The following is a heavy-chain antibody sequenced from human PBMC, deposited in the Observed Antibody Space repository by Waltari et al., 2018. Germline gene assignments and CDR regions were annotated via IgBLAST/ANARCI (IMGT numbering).Heavy chain of an antibody. D-gene: IGHD3-10*01. CDR1: GFFFCKYD. CDR3: AKDRSSDFYYGMDV. J-gene: IGHJ6*02. CDR2: MRYDGSTR. Sequence: QEHLLQSGGGVVHPGGSLRLSFEASGFFFCKYDMNWVRQAPGKGLEWVAVMRYDGSTRYYADSVKGRFTISRDNSKNTLHLQMNSLRAEDTALYYCAKDRSSDFYYGMDVWGQGTTVTVSS. V-gene: IGHV3-33*06.